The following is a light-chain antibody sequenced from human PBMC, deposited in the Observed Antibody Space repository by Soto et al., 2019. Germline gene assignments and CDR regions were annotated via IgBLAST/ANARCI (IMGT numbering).Light chain of an antibody. CDR2: AAS. J-gene: IGKJ1*01. Sequence: DIQMTQSPSSLSAFVGDRVTITCRASQGIYNSLAWYQQRPGKVPKLLIYAASTLQSGDPSRFSGSGSGTDFTLSISSLQPEDVATYYCQRYDIAPWTFGQGTKVEIK. CDR3: QRYDIAPWT. CDR1: QGIYNS. V-gene: IGKV1-27*01.